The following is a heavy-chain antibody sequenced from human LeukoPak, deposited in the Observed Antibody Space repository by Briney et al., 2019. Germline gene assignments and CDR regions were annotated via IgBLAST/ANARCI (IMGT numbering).Heavy chain of an antibody. V-gene: IGHV1-2*02. D-gene: IGHD3-3*02. CDR2: INPNSGGT. CDR1: GYTFTGYY. J-gene: IGHJ6*02. Sequence: ASVTLSCKASGYTFTGYYMHWVRQAPGQGLEWMGWINPNSGGTNYAQKFQGRVTMTRDTSISTAYMELSRLRSDDTAVYYCARDLAFDSLSDIMDVWGQGTTVTVSS. CDR3: ARDLAFDSLSDIMDV.